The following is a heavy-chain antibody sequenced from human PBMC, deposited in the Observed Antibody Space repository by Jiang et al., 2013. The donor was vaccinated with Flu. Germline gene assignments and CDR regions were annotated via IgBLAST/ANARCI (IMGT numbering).Heavy chain of an antibody. CDR3: ARSRKEMATMSDAFDI. D-gene: IGHD5-24*01. V-gene: IGHV3-7*01. Sequence: VQLLESGGGLVQLGGSLRLSCAASGFTFSSYWMSWVRQAPGKGLEWVANIKQDGSEKYYVDSVKGRFTISRDNAKNSLYLQMNSLRAEDTAVYYCARSRKEMATMSDAFDIWAKGQWSPSLQ. CDR2: IKQDGSEK. J-gene: IGHJ3*02. CDR1: GFTFSSYW.